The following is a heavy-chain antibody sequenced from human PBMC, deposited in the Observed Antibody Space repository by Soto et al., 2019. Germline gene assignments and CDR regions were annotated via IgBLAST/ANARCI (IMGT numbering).Heavy chain of an antibody. Sequence: SETLSLTCTVSGDSMTYSYWSWIRLLPGKGLEWVGYIYYSGSTSYNPSLRRRVIMSVDTSKRQFSLQLTSVTAADTVMYYCARGGRFAYYYYMGFWGKGTTVTVSS. J-gene: IGHJ6*03. CDR1: GDSMTYSY. CDR2: IYYSGST. V-gene: IGHV4-59*01. D-gene: IGHD3-3*01. CDR3: ARGGRFAYYYYMGF.